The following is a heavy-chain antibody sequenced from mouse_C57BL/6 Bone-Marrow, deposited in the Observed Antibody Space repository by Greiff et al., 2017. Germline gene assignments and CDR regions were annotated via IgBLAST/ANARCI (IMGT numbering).Heavy chain of an antibody. CDR3: ASHYYGSSYHYWYFDV. V-gene: IGHV5-9*01. CDR2: ISGGGGNT. Sequence: DVHLVESGGGLVKPGGSLKLSCAASGFTFSSYTMSWVRQTPEKRLEWVATISGGGGNTYYPDSVKGRFTISRDNAKNTLYLQMSSLRSEDTALYYCASHYYGSSYHYWYFDVWGTGTTVTVSS. CDR1: GFTFSSYT. D-gene: IGHD1-1*01. J-gene: IGHJ1*03.